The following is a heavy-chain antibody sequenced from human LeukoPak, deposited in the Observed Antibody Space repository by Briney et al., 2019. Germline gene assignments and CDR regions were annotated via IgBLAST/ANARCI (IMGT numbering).Heavy chain of an antibody. Sequence: GGSLRLSCAASGFSFSSHGMHWVRQAPGKGLEWVAVIWYDGSNKYYADSVKGRFTISRDNSKNLLYLQMDSLRAEDTAVYYCARWGPETSDDYWGQGTLVTVSS. CDR3: ARWGPETSDDY. D-gene: IGHD4-23*01. CDR2: IWYDGSNK. CDR1: GFSFSSHG. J-gene: IGHJ4*02. V-gene: IGHV3-33*01.